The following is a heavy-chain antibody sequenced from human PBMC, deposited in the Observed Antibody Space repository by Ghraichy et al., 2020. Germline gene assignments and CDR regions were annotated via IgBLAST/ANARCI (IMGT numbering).Heavy chain of an antibody. CDR3: ARGVRYYYDSSGYSMGHDAFDI. CDR2: IYYSGST. J-gene: IGHJ3*02. V-gene: IGHV4-59*01. D-gene: IGHD3-22*01. CDR1: GGSISSYY. Sequence: SETLSLTCTVSGGSISSYYLSWIRQPPGKGLEWIGYIYYSGSTNYNPSLKSRVTISVDTSKNQFSLKLSSVTAADTAVYYCARGVRYYYDSSGYSMGHDAFDIWGQGTMVTVSS.